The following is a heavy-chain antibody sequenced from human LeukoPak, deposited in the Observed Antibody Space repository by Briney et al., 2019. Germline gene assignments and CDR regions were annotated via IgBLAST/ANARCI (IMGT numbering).Heavy chain of an antibody. CDR2: INHSGST. Sequence: SETLSLTCAVYGGSFSGYYWSWIRQPPGKGLEWIGEINHSGSTNYNPSLKSRVTISVDTSKNRFSLKLSSVTAADTAVYYCARLRFLEWLLYRGIYFDYWSQGTLVTVSS. CDR3: ARLRFLEWLLYRGIYFDY. V-gene: IGHV4-34*01. D-gene: IGHD3-3*01. CDR1: GGSFSGYY. J-gene: IGHJ4*02.